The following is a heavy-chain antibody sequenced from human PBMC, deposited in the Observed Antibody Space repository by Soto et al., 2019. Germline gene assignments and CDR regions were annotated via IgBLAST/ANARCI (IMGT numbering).Heavy chain of an antibody. CDR3: ARSAIAXHWFFDL. D-gene: IGHD5-18*01. CDR2: IYYTGYT. CDR1: GGPISSSSDY. Sequence: PSETLSLTCSVSGGPISSSSDYWGWIRQAPGKGLEWLATIYYTGYTYHNPSLKSHVTISVDTSKDQFSLELTSVTAADTALYYCARSAIAXHWFFDLWGRGTLVTVSS. J-gene: IGHJ2*01. V-gene: IGHV4-39*01.